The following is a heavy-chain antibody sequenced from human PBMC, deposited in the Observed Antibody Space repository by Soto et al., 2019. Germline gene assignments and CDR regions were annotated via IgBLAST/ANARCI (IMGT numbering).Heavy chain of an antibody. CDR3: ARHSVGYYYYGRDV. CDR1: GYTFTGYY. CDR2: INPNSGGT. Sequence: ASVKVSCKASGYTFTGYYMHWVRQAPGQGLEWMGWINPNSGGTNYAQKFQGRVTMTRDTSISTAYMEPSRLRSDDTAVYYCARHSVGYYYYGRDVWGQGTTVTVSS. V-gene: IGHV1-2*02. D-gene: IGHD3-16*01. J-gene: IGHJ6*02.